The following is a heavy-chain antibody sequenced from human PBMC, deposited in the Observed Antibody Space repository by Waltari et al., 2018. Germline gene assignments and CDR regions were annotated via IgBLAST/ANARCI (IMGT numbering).Heavy chain of an antibody. CDR2: IKPDVSEK. D-gene: IGHD6-19*01. CDR3: ATSGWYCFDY. Sequence: EVQLVESGGGLVQPGGSLRLSCAASGFTLSSFWMNWVRQNPGKGLEWVAGIKPDVSEKYYADSVKGRFTISRDNAKNSRYLQMNSLSAEDTAVYYCATSGWYCFDYWGQGTLVTVSS. V-gene: IGHV3-7*01. J-gene: IGHJ4*02. CDR1: GFTLSSFW.